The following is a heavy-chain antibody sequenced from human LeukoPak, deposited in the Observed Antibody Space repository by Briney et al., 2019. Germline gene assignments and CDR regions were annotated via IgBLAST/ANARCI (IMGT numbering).Heavy chain of an antibody. CDR2: INHSGST. CDR1: GGSFSGYY. J-gene: IGHJ3*02. Sequence: SETLSLTCAVYGGSFSGYYWTWIRQPPGKGLEWIGEINHSGSTNYNPSLKSRVTISVDTSKNQFSLKLSSVTAADTAVYYCASMVTMIVVPSDAFDIWGQGTMVTVSS. D-gene: IGHD3-22*01. V-gene: IGHV4-34*01. CDR3: ASMVTMIVVPSDAFDI.